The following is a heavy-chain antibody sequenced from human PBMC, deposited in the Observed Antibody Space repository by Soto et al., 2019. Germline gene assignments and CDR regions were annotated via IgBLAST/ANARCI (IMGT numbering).Heavy chain of an antibody. CDR3: AREYYYDSSGFDY. D-gene: IGHD3-22*01. Sequence: PSETLSLTSTVSGVSISSGGYYWTWIRQHPQKGLEWIGHIYYSGSTYYNPSLKSRVTVSVDTSKNQFSLKLSSVTAADTAVYYCAREYYYDSSGFDYWGQGTLVTVS. CDR2: IYYSGST. V-gene: IGHV4-31*03. CDR1: GVSISSGGYY. J-gene: IGHJ4*02.